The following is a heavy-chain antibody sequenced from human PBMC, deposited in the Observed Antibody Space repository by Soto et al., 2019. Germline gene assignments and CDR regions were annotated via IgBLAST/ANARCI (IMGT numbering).Heavy chain of an antibody. V-gene: IGHV3-30*18. J-gene: IGHJ4*02. CDR3: AKDQPYYYDSSGYRSLDY. CDR2: ISYDGSNK. Sequence: GGSLRLSCAASGFTFSGYGMHWVRQAPGKGLEWVAVISYDGSNKYYADSVKGRFTISRDNSKNTLYLQMNSLRAEDTAVYYCAKDQPYYYDSSGYRSLDYWGQGTLVTVSS. CDR1: GFTFSGYG. D-gene: IGHD3-22*01.